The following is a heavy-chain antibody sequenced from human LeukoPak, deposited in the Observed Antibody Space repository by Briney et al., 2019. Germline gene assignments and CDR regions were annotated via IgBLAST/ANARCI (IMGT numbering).Heavy chain of an antibody. J-gene: IGHJ4*02. CDR1: GFTFDDYA. CDR2: ISWNSGSI. CDR3: AKDISRKTIAAVY. Sequence: GGSLRLSCAASGFTFDDYAMHWVRQAPGKGLEWVSGISWNSGSIGYADSVKGRFTISRDNAKNSLYLQMNSLRAEDTALCYCAKDISRKTIAAVYWGQGTLVTVSS. V-gene: IGHV3-9*01. D-gene: IGHD6-13*01.